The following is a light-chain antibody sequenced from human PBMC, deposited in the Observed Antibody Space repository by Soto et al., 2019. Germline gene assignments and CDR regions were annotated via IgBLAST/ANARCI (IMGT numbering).Light chain of an antibody. CDR3: QQSYSTLFS. V-gene: IGKV1-39*01. Sequence: DIQMTQSPSSLSASVGDRVTITCRASQTVIRYLNWYQQKPGRAPNLLIYAEYSLQSGVPSRFSASGSGTEFTLTISSLQPEDFATYYCQQSYSTLFSFGPGTKVEIK. J-gene: IGKJ3*01. CDR2: AEY. CDR1: QTVIRY.